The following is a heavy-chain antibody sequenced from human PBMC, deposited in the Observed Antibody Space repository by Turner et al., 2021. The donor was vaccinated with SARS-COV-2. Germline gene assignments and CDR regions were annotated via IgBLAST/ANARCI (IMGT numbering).Heavy chain of an antibody. CDR1: GFTFSSYA. CDR2: ISYDGSNK. Sequence: QVQLVESGGGVVQPGRSLRLSCAASGFTFSSYAMHWVRQAPGKGLEWVAVISYDGSNKYYADSVKGRFTISRDNSKNTLYLQMNSLRAEDTAVYYCARETWGRDPDYWGQGTLVTVSS. D-gene: IGHD3-16*01. CDR3: ARETWGRDPDY. J-gene: IGHJ4*02. V-gene: IGHV3-30*14.